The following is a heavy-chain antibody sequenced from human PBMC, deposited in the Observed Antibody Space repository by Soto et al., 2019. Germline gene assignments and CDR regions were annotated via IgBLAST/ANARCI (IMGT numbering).Heavy chain of an antibody. D-gene: IGHD1-1*01. CDR2: IIPIFGTA. V-gene: IGHV1-69*13. J-gene: IGHJ6*02. CDR3: ERDLGRLEYYYYGMDV. CDR1: GVTFSSYA. Sequence: SVKFSCKASGVTFSSYAISWVRQAPGQGLEWMGGIIPIFGTANYAQKFQGRVTITADESTSTAYMELSSLRSEDTAVYYCERDLGRLEYYYYGMDVWGQGTTVTV.